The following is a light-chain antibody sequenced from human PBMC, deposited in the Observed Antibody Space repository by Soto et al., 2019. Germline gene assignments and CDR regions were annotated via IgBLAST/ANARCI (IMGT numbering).Light chain of an antibody. CDR2: GAS. V-gene: IGKV3-15*01. Sequence: EIVMTQSPATLSVSPGERATLSCRASQSVSSNLAWYQHKPGQAPRLLISGASTRATGIPARFSGSGSGTEFTLTISGLQSEDFAVYYCQQYNNWPITFGQGTRLEIK. CDR3: QQYNNWPIT. J-gene: IGKJ5*01. CDR1: QSVSSN.